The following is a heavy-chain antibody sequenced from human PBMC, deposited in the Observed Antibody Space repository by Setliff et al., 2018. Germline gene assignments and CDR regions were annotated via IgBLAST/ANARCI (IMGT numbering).Heavy chain of an antibody. V-gene: IGHV3-21*04. J-gene: IGHJ3*01. CDR3: ARAHRYFSDTSGYFYDQGWSAFDV. D-gene: IGHD3-22*01. CDR1: RFTFSSYY. CDR2: ISSTSTYI. Sequence: GGSLRLSCVASRFTFSSYYMNWVRHAPGKGLEWVSSISSTSTYIYYADSVNGRFTISRDNARNSLYLQMNSLRAEDTAVYFCARAHRYFSDTSGYFYDQGWSAFDVWGQGRMVTVSS.